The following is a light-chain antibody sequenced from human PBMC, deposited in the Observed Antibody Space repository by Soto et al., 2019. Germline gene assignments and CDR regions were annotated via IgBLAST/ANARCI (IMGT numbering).Light chain of an antibody. V-gene: IGLV2-14*01. CDR1: SSDVGGYNY. CDR2: EVS. CDR3: SSYTSSSTLWV. J-gene: IGLJ3*02. Sequence: QSVLTQPASVSGSPGQSITIPCTGTSSDVGGYNYVSWYQQHPGKAPKLMIYEVSNRPSGVSNRFSGSKSGNTASLTISGLQAEDEADYYCSSYTSSSTLWVFGGGTKLTVL.